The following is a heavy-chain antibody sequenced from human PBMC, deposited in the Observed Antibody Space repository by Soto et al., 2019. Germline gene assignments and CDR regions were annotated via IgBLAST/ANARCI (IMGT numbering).Heavy chain of an antibody. CDR3: AKGRYSSPMGYYDGMDV. Sequence: QAQLEQSGGEVKKPGSSVKVSCKASRVAFSKFIVTWVRQSPGLGLEWVGGIIPIFGTANYAQKFQGRVTSTAYESTSTSYMEVNNLRAEDTAVYYCAKGRYSSPMGYYDGMDVWGQGTTVTVSS. CDR1: RVAFSKFI. V-gene: IGHV1-69*01. J-gene: IGHJ6*02. CDR2: IIPIFGTA. D-gene: IGHD6-19*01.